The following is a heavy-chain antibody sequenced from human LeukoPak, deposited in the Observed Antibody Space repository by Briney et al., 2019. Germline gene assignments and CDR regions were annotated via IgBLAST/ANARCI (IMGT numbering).Heavy chain of an antibody. CDR1: GCTFSRYW. CDR3: ARDRHVDTRHYYYYYGMDV. CDR2: INQDGSER. J-gene: IGHJ6*02. D-gene: IGHD5-18*01. Sequence: GGSLRVSCAASGCTFSRYWMSWVRQAAGKGREWVGSINQDGSERDNVSCVRGGFTIYRKTAKKSPYLQMNSLGAEDTAVYYSARDRHVDTRHYYYYYGMDVWGQGTTVTVSS. V-gene: IGHV3-7*01.